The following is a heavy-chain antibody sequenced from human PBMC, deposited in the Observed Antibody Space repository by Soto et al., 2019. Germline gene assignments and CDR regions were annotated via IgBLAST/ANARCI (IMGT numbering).Heavy chain of an antibody. Sequence: QVQLDQSGAEVKKPGASVRVSCKASGFTLSGYGINWVRQAPGQGLEWMAWIGVYNGKTDYAEMLQGRVTLTTDTSTNTAYMELRRLRSDDTAVYYGAGVPAAHPGMDVWGQGTTVTVSS. V-gene: IGHV1-18*01. D-gene: IGHD2-2*01. J-gene: IGHJ6*02. CDR2: IGVYNGKT. CDR1: GFTLSGYG. CDR3: AGVPAAHPGMDV.